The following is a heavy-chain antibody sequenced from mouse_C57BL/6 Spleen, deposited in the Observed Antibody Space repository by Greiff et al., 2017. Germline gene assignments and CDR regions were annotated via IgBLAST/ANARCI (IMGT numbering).Heavy chain of an antibody. CDR1: GYAFSSSW. CDR2: IYPGDGDT. Sequence: VQLKESGPELVKPGASVKISCKASGYAFSSSWMNWVKQRPGKGLEWIGRIYPGDGDTNYNGKFKGKATLTADKSSSTAYMQLSSLTSEDSAVYFCARANWDGLDYWGQGTTLTVSS. D-gene: IGHD4-1*01. V-gene: IGHV1-82*01. J-gene: IGHJ2*01. CDR3: ARANWDGLDY.